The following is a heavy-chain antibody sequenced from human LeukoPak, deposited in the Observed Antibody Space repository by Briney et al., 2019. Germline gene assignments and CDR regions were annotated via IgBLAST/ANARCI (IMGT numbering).Heavy chain of an antibody. CDR3: ARGRANYDDSPGQDFDY. Sequence: GASVKVFCKASGYTFTNYDINWVRQATGQGREWMGWINPNPNSGKTGSAQNFQGRVTMTRDTSTSTAYMELSSLTSEDTAVYYCARGRANYDDSPGQDFDYWGQGTLVTVSS. V-gene: IGHV1-8*01. CDR2: INPNPNSGKT. CDR1: GYTFTNYD. D-gene: IGHD3-22*01. J-gene: IGHJ4*02.